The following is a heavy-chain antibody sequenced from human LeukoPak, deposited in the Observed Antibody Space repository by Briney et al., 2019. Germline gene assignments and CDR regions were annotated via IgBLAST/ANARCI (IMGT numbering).Heavy chain of an antibody. Sequence: SETLSLTCTVSGGSISSYYWSWIRQPPGKGLEWIGEINHSGSTNYNPSLKSRVTISVDTSKNQFSLKLSSVTAADTAVYYCAKEYYYDNGGYPYYFDYWGQGTLVTVSS. D-gene: IGHD3-22*01. V-gene: IGHV4-34*01. J-gene: IGHJ4*02. CDR2: INHSGST. CDR3: AKEYYYDNGGYPYYFDY. CDR1: GGSISSYY.